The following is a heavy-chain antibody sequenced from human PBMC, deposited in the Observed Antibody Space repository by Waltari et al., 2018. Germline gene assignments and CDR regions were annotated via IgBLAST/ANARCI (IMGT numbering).Heavy chain of an antibody. J-gene: IGHJ4*02. CDR2: IRSDTDGGTT. CDR3: ATDNRRYYGSGTFDY. D-gene: IGHD3-10*01. CDR1: GFPFNYAW. V-gene: IGHV3-15*01. Sequence: EVQLVESGGGLVKPGGSPRLSCVASGFPFNYAWMAWVRQAPGKGREWVGRIRSDTDGGTTDYAAPVKGRFTISRDDSKNMVFLQMNSLKTEDTAVYYCATDNRRYYGSGTFDYWGQGTQVTVSS.